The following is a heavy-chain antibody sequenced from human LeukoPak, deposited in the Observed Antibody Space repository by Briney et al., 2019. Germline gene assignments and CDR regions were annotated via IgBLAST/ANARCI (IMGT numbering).Heavy chain of an antibody. CDR3: ARDSALRYFDWLSHDAFDI. D-gene: IGHD3-9*01. V-gene: IGHV3-11*04. J-gene: IGHJ3*02. CDR1: GFTFSDYY. CDR2: ISSSGSTI. Sequence: GGSLRLSCAASGFTFSDYYMSWIRQAPGKGLEWVSYISSSGSTIYYADSVKGRFTISRDNAKNSLYLQMNSLRAEDTAVYYCARDSALRYFDWLSHDAFDIWGQGTMVTVSS.